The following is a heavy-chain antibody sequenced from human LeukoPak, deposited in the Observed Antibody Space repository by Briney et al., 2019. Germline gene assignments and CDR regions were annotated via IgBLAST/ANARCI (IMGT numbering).Heavy chain of an antibody. Sequence: GGSLTLSCAASGFTFSSYSMNWVRQAPGDGLEWVSSISSSSTYIDYAVSVQGRFTISRDNAKNSLYLQMNSLRAEDTAVYYCAGVGDYYDSSGYYVDYWGQGTLVTVSS. CDR1: GFTFSSYS. CDR2: ISSSSTYI. J-gene: IGHJ4*02. D-gene: IGHD3-22*01. CDR3: AGVGDYYDSSGYYVDY. V-gene: IGHV3-21*01.